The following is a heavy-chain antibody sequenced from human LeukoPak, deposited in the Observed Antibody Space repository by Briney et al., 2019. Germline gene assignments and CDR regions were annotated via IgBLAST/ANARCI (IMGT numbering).Heavy chain of an antibody. Sequence: PGGSLRLSCAASGFTFSNYGVTWVRQAPGKGLEWVSVISGGGDTTFYADFVKGRFTISRDNSKNTLSLQMNSLRAEDTAVYHCARVRSGYYLDTWGQGTLVTVSS. V-gene: IGHV3-23*01. CDR3: ARVRSGYYLDT. CDR1: GFTFSNYG. CDR2: ISGGGDTT. J-gene: IGHJ4*02. D-gene: IGHD3-3*01.